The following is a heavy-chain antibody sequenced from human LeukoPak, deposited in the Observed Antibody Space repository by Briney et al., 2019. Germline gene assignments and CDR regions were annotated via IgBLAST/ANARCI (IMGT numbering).Heavy chain of an antibody. D-gene: IGHD3-22*01. CDR1: GGSISSGYY. CDR2: IYHSGST. J-gene: IGHJ3*02. V-gene: IGHV4-38-2*01. CDR3: ARVNYDKAFDI. Sequence: SETLSLTCAVSGGSISSGYYWGWIRQPPGKGLEWIGSIYHSGSTYYNPSLKSRVTISVDTSKNQFSLKLSSVTAADTAVYYCARVNYDKAFDIWGQGTMVTVSS.